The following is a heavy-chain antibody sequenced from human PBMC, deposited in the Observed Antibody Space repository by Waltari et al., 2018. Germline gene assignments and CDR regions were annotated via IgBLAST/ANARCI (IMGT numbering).Heavy chain of an antibody. D-gene: IGHD4-4*01. J-gene: IGHJ3*02. CDR1: GFTFSSYG. CDR2: IWYDGSNK. Sequence: QVQLVESGGGVVQPGRSLRLSCAASGFTFSSYGMHWVRQAPGKGLEWVAVIWYDGSNKYYADSVKGRFTISRDNSKNTLYLQMNSLRAEDTAMYYCAKPSYSNYNAFDIWGQGTMVTVSS. CDR3: AKPSYSNYNAFDI. V-gene: IGHV3-30*18.